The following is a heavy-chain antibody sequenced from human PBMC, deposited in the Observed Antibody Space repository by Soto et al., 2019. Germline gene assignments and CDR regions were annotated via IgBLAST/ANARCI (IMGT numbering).Heavy chain of an antibody. V-gene: IGHV3-53*03. CDR3: ARGDYYDTSGPFSDAFDI. CDR2: IYSSGST. D-gene: IGHD3-22*01. J-gene: IGHJ3*02. Sequence: GGSLRLSCAASGFTVSNNYMTRVRQAPGKGLEWVSFIYSSGSTYYADSVKGRFTISRDNAKNSLYLQMNSLRAEDTAVYFCARGDYYDTSGPFSDAFDIWGQGTMVTVSS. CDR1: GFTVSNNY.